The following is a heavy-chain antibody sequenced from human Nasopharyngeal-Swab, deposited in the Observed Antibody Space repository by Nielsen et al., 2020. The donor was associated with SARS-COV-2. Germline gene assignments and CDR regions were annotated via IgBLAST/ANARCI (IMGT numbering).Heavy chain of an antibody. CDR2: ISSSGSTI. D-gene: IGHD3-3*01. CDR1: GFTFSSYE. J-gene: IGHJ4*02. Sequence: GESLKISCAASGFTFSSYEMNWVRQAPGKGLEWVSDISSSGSTIYYADSVKGRFTISRDNAKNSLYLQMNSLRAEDTAVYYCARATPTYYDFWRGFDYWGQGTLVTVSS. V-gene: IGHV3-48*03. CDR3: ARATPTYYDFWRGFDY.